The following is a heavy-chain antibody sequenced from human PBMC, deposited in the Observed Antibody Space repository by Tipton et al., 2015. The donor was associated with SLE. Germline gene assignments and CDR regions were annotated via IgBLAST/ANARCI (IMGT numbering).Heavy chain of an antibody. J-gene: IGHJ4*02. Sequence: TLSLTCAASGGDISSDYWTWIRQPPGKGLEYIGYIYNSGTTKYNPSLKSRVTISVDTSKKEVSLRLRSVTAADTAVYYCARLRFSATWGSRFFDSWGQGTLVTVSS. CDR2: IYNSGTT. CDR3: ARLRFSATWGSRFFDS. CDR1: GGDISSDY. V-gene: IGHV4-59*01. D-gene: IGHD7-27*01.